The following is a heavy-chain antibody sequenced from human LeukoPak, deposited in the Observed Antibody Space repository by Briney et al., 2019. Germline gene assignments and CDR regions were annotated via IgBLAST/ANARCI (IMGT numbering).Heavy chain of an antibody. D-gene: IGHD1-26*01. V-gene: IGHV3-66*01. J-gene: IGHJ4*02. CDR3: ARAVSAGMGATIHFDY. Sequence: PGGSLRLSCAASGFTVSSNYMSWVRQAPGKGLEWVSVIYSGGSTYYADSVKGRFTISRDNSKNTLYLQMNSLRAEDTAVYYCARAVSAGMGATIHFDYWGQGTLVTVSS. CDR1: GFTVSSNY. CDR2: IYSGGST.